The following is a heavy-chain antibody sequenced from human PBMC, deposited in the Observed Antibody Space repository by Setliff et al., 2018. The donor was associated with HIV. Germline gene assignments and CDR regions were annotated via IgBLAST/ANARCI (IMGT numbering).Heavy chain of an antibody. CDR2: INSDGSGT. Sequence: GGSLRLSCAASGFTFSSYWMHWVRQAPEKGLVWFSHINSDGSGTSYADSVKGRFTISRDNAKNTLYLQMNSLRAEDTAVYYCAKLSHSHDSNGFTVDYWGQGTLVTVSS. J-gene: IGHJ4*02. D-gene: IGHD3-22*01. CDR1: GFTFSSYW. V-gene: IGHV3-74*01. CDR3: AKLSHSHDSNGFTVDY.